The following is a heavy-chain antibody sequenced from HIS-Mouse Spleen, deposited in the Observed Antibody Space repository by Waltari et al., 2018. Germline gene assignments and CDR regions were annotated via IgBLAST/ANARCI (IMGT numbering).Heavy chain of an antibody. J-gene: IGHJ4*02. V-gene: IGHV3-30-3*01. Sequence: QVQLVESGGGVVQPGRSLRLSCAASGFTFSSYAMHWVRQAPGKGLEWVAVISYDGSNKDYADSVKGRFTISRDNSKNTLYLQMNSLRAEDTAVYYCAKDRQWLVRIYFDYWGQGTLVTVSS. CDR3: AKDRQWLVRIYFDY. CDR1: GFTFSSYA. CDR2: ISYDGSNK. D-gene: IGHD6-19*01.